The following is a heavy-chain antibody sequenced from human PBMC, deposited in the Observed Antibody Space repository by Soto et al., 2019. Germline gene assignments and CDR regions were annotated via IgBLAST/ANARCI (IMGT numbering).Heavy chain of an antibody. CDR3: ARSGCSGGSCYFPIYYYYYMDV. Sequence: GGSLRLSCAASGFTFSSYSMNWVRQAPGKGLEWVSYISSSSSTIYYADSVKGRFTISRDNAKNSLYLQMNSLRAEDTAVYYCARSGCSGGSCYFPIYYYYYMDVWGKGTTVTVSS. CDR1: GFTFSSYS. CDR2: ISSSSSTI. V-gene: IGHV3-48*01. J-gene: IGHJ6*03. D-gene: IGHD2-15*01.